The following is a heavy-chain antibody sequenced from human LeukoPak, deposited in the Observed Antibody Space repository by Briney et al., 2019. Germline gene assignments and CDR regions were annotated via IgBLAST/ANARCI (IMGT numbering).Heavy chain of an antibody. D-gene: IGHD6-6*01. Sequence: VGSLRLSCAASGFTFSSYEMNWVRPPPGKGVAWVSYIRSSGSTIYHPDSVKGRFTISRDNAKNSLYLQMNSLISEDTAVDYCARDLVRGFRSIGGAFAIWGEGTMVTVSS. CDR2: IRSSGSTI. CDR1: GFTFSSYE. V-gene: IGHV3-48*03. J-gene: IGHJ3*02. CDR3: ARDLVRGFRSIGGAFAI.